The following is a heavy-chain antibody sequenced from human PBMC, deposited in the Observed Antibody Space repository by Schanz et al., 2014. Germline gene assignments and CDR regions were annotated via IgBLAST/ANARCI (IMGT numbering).Heavy chain of an antibody. V-gene: IGHV3-23*04. CDR1: GFTFSIYD. CDR2: MIGSGSSV. CDR3: AKDGRLPYYGTGSDFDY. J-gene: IGHJ4*02. Sequence: EVQLVESGGGLVQPGGSLRLSCAASGFTFSIYDMSWVRQAPGKGLEWVSRMIGSGSSVFYADSVKGRFTISRDNLKNTVYLQMNSLRAGDTAVYYCAKDGRLPYYGTGSDFDYWGQGTLVAVSS. D-gene: IGHD3-22*01.